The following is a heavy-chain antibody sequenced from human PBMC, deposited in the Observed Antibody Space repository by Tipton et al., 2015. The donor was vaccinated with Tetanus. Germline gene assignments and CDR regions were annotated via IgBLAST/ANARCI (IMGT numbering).Heavy chain of an antibody. V-gene: IGHV3-21*01. J-gene: IGHJ4*02. D-gene: IGHD6-25*01. CDR2: ISSTSRYI. CDR3: VSGSALDY. Sequence: SLRLSCEVSGFSFSNYKMNWVRQGPGRGLEWVSSISSTSRYINYADSVKGRFTISRDNAKNSLFLEMNSLRADDTAVYYCVSGSALDYWGRGTLVIVSS. CDR1: GFSFSNYK.